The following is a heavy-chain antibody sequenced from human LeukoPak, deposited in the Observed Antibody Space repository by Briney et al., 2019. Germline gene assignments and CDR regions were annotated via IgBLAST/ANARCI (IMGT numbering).Heavy chain of an antibody. D-gene: IGHD2-15*01. CDR3: ARGQKTSRIVVVVAATPDYYYYGMDV. J-gene: IGHJ6*02. CDR2: IYYSGST. CDR1: GGSINSYY. V-gene: IGHV4-59*12. Sequence: SETLSVTCTVSGGSINSYYWSWIRQPPGKGLEWIGYIYYSGSTNYHHSLTRRVTILVDTSKNQFSLKLSSVTAADTAVYYCARGQKTSRIVVVVAATPDYYYYGMDVWGQGTTVTVSS.